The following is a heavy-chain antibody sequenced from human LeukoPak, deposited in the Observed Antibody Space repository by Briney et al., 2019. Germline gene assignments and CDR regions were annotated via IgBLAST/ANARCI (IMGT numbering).Heavy chain of an antibody. D-gene: IGHD4-17*01. Sequence: GGSLRLSCAVSGFTFDDYAMHWVRQVPGKGLEWVSGINWNSDSIGYADSVKGRFTTSRDNSKNTLYLQMNSLRAEDTAIYYCATDDYGDYGLDYWGQGTLVTVSS. CDR2: INWNSDSI. CDR1: GFTFDDYA. J-gene: IGHJ4*02. V-gene: IGHV3-9*01. CDR3: ATDDYGDYGLDY.